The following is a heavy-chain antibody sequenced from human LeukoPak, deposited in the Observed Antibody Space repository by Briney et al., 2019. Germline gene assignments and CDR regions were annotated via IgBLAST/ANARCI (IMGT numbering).Heavy chain of an antibody. CDR1: GFTFSSYG. D-gene: IGHD1-26*01. CDR2: ISGSGGST. Sequence: GGSLRLSCAASGFTFSSYGMSCVRQAPGKGLEWVSAISGSGGSTYYADSVKGRFTISRDNSKNTLYLQMGSLRAEDMAVYYCARSFPSGSYYGVDYWGQGTLVTVSS. J-gene: IGHJ4*02. V-gene: IGHV3-23*01. CDR3: ARSFPSGSYYGVDY.